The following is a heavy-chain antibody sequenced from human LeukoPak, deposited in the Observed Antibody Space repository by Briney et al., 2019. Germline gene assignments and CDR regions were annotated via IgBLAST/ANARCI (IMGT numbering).Heavy chain of an antibody. Sequence: GASGKVSCKASGYTVTSYGISWVREAPGQGLEWMGWISAYNGNTNYAQKLQGRDTMTTDTSTSTAYMELRSLRSDDTAVYYCARRNSGSYLVDIWGQGTMVTVSS. J-gene: IGHJ3*02. CDR1: GYTVTSYG. CDR2: ISAYNGNT. CDR3: ARRNSGSYLVDI. D-gene: IGHD1-26*01. V-gene: IGHV1-18*01.